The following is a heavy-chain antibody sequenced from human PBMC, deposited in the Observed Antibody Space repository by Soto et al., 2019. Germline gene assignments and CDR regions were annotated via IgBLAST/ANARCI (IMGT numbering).Heavy chain of an antibody. V-gene: IGHV4-61*01. CDR3: ARDKSRLHFYDSSGYHGNWFVH. Sequence: SETLSLTCTVSGGSVSTGSYYWSWIRQPPGKGLEWIGYIYYGGSTNYNPSLKSRVTISVDMSKNQFSLKLSSVTAADTAVYYCARDKSRLHFYDSSGYHGNWFVHWGPGTLVTVST. CDR2: IYYGGST. J-gene: IGHJ5*02. CDR1: GGSVSTGSYY. D-gene: IGHD3-22*01.